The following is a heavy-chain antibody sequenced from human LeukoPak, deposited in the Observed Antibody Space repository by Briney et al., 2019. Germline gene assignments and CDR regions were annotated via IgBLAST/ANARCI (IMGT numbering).Heavy chain of an antibody. Sequence: PGGSLRLSCSASGFSFSDSYMSWFRLSPEKGLEWIAYITSSGTTTEYADSVKGRFTISRVNAKNSLHLQMNGLRPEDTAVYYCGRDPDYGDPYLGQGTLVTVSS. CDR1: GFSFSDSY. CDR3: GRDPDYGDPY. D-gene: IGHD4/OR15-4a*01. V-gene: IGHV3-11*01. CDR2: ITSSGTTT. J-gene: IGHJ4*02.